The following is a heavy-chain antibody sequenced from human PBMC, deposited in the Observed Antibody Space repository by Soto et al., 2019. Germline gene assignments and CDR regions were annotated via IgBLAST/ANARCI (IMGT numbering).Heavy chain of an antibody. CDR1: GFTVSSNY. CDR2: IYSGGST. D-gene: IGHD4-17*01. J-gene: IGHJ3*02. V-gene: IGHV3-66*01. Sequence: GGSLRLSCAASGFTVSSNYMSWVRQAPGKGLEWVSVIYSGGSTYYADSVKGRFTISRDNSKNTLYLQMNSLRAEDTAVYYCASGADYGDSDAFDIWGQGTMVTVSS. CDR3: ASGADYGDSDAFDI.